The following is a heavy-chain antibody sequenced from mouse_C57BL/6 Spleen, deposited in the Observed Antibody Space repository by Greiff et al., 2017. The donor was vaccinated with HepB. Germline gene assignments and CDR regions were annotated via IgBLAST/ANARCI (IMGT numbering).Heavy chain of an antibody. CDR3: ARFGGTTVVRYFDV. CDR2: INPNYGTT. D-gene: IGHD1-1*01. V-gene: IGHV1-39*01. Sequence: VQLQQSGPELVKPGASVKISCKASGYSFTDYNMNWVKQSNGKSLEWIGVINPNYGTTSYNQKFKGKATLNVDQSSSTAYMQLNSLTSEDSAVYYCARFGGTTVVRYFDVWGTGTTVTVSS. J-gene: IGHJ1*03. CDR1: GYSFTDYN.